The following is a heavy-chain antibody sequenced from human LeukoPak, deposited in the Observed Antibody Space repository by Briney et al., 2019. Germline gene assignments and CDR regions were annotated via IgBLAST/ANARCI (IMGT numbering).Heavy chain of an antibody. CDR3: ARDSPGTTASDV. Sequence: GGSLRLSCAASGFTFDTYRMNWVRQAPGKGLEWVSSISASGSYIYYADSLKGRFTISRDNTKNSLFLQMNSLRAEDTAVYYCARDSPGTTASDVWGQGTTVTVSS. J-gene: IGHJ6*02. V-gene: IGHV3-21*01. D-gene: IGHD1-1*01. CDR1: GFTFDTYR. CDR2: ISASGSYI.